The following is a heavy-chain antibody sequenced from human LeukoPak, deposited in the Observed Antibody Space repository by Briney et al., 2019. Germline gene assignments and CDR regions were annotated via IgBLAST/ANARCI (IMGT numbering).Heavy chain of an antibody. Sequence: GGSLRLSCAASGFTFSSYGMSWVRQAPGKGLEWVSGISGSGGSTYYADSAKGRFTISRDNSKNTLYLQMNSLRAEDAAVYYCAKAVGSSGYFSRDAFDIWGQGTMVTVSS. J-gene: IGHJ3*02. CDR2: ISGSGGST. CDR3: AKAVGSSGYFSRDAFDI. D-gene: IGHD3-22*01. CDR1: GFTFSSYG. V-gene: IGHV3-23*01.